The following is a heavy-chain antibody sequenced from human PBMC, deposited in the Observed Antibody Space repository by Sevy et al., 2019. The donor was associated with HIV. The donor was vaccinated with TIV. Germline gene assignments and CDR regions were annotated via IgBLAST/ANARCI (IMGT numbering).Heavy chain of an antibody. CDR3: GKGGGGHYDPDEIGYYFYYYNMDV. J-gene: IGHJ6*03. Sequence: GGSLRLSCAVSGFSFDSYGMTWVRQAPGKGLEWVSGISGSGTRTYYADSVKGRFIISRDNSKNTLYLQMNSLRSEDTAMYYSGKGGGGHYDPDEIGYYFYYYNMDVWGKGTTVTVSS. V-gene: IGHV3-23*01. CDR2: ISGSGTRT. CDR1: GFSFDSYG. D-gene: IGHD3-22*01.